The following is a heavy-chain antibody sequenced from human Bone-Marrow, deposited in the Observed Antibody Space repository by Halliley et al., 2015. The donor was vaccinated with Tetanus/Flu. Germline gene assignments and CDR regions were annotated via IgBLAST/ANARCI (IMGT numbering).Heavy chain of an antibody. CDR2: ISPSGYTI. CDR1: GFTLTDHY. D-gene: IGHD6-13*01. CDR3: VREEAKGIAAPLHFDY. J-gene: IGHJ4*02. V-gene: IGHV3-11*01. Sequence: SLRLSCAASGFTLTDHYMSWVRQAPGKGLEWVSYISPSGYTIYYTDSVKGRFTISRDTAKSTLYLQMDSLRAEDTAVYYCVREEAKGIAAPLHFDYWGQGALVTVSS.